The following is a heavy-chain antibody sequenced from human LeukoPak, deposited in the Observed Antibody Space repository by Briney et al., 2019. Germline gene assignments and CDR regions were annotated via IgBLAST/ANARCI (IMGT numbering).Heavy chain of an antibody. CDR1: GYTFTGYY. CDR2: INPNSGGT. D-gene: IGHD2-21*02. Sequence: ASVKVSCKASGYTFTGYYMHWVRQAPGQGLEWMGRINPNSGGTNYAQKFQGRVTMTRDTSISTAYMELSRLRSDDTAVYYCARSLIVVVTYPGDDAFDIWGQETMVTVSS. J-gene: IGHJ3*02. CDR3: ARSLIVVVTYPGDDAFDI. V-gene: IGHV1-2*06.